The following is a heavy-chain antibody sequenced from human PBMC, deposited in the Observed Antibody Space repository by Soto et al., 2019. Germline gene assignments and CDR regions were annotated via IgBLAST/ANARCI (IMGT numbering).Heavy chain of an antibody. D-gene: IGHD2-2*01. CDR1: GYTFSGNF. J-gene: IGHJ6*02. CDR2: INPQSGGT. V-gene: IGHV1-2*02. CDR3: ARGERGVPTAAYFYGMDV. Sequence: ASVKVSCKASGYTFSGNFLHWVRQAPGQRLEWMGWINPQSGGTNYAQKFQGRVTMTRDTSLSTAYMELSRLRSDDTAMYYRARGERGVPTAAYFYGMDVWGQGTTVTVSS.